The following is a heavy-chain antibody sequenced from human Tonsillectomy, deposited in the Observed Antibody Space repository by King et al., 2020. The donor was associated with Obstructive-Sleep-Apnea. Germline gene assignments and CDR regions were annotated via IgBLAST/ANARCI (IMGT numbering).Heavy chain of an antibody. CDR1: GFIFSYSY. CDR3: ARGIRPDSSYSWSEI. D-gene: IGHD6-13*01. Sequence: VQLVESGGGLVQPGGSLRLSCTTSGFIFSYSYMAWVRQAPGRSLEWVANINLDRSEIFYVDSVKGRFTISRDNGISTLYLQMNSLRPEDTALYYCARGIRPDSSYSWSEIRGQGTLVTVSS. CDR2: INLDRSEI. V-gene: IGHV3-7*03. J-gene: IGHJ4*02.